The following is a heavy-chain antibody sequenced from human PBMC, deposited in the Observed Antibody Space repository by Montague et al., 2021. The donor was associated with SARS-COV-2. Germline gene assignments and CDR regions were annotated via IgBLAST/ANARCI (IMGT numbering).Heavy chain of an antibody. CDR3: ARENTVTTFGGPYYIDS. V-gene: IGHV4-59*02. J-gene: IGHJ4*02. D-gene: IGHD4-17*01. CDR1: GSSVRSYF. CDR2: IYDSGST. Sequence: SETLSPTCIVSGSSVRSYFWSWIRQPPGKGLEWIGNIYDSGSTNCNPSLKSRVTISVDTSKNQFSLKLSAVTAADTAVYYCARENTVTTFGGPYYIDSWGQGTLVAVSA.